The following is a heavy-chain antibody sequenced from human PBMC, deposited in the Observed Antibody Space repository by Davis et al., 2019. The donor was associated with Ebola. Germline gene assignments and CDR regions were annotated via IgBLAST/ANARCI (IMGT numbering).Heavy chain of an antibody. D-gene: IGHD1-26*01. Sequence: ASVKVSCKASGYTFTSYAIHWMRQAPGQRPEWMGWINAGNGNTKYSQRFQGRFTIIRDTSASTAYMELSSLRSEDTAVYYCARDRGSPYYYYYGMDVWGKGTTVTVSS. V-gene: IGHV1-3*01. CDR1: GYTFTSYA. CDR3: ARDRGSPYYYYYGMDV. J-gene: IGHJ6*04. CDR2: INAGNGNT.